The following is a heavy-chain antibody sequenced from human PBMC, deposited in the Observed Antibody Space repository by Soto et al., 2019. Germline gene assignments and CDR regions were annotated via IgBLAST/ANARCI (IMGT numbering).Heavy chain of an antibody. CDR2: IYYSGST. V-gene: IGHV4-59*01. CDR1: GGSINNYY. Sequence: SETLSLTCTVSGGSINNYYWNWIRQPPGGGLEWIGYIYYSGSTNYNPSLKSRVTISVDASKNQFSLKLSSVTAADTAVYYCARARGARYFDYWGQGTLVTVAS. J-gene: IGHJ4*02. CDR3: ARARGARYFDY.